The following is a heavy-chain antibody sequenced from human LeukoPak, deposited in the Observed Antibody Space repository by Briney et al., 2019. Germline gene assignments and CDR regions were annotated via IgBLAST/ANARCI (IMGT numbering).Heavy chain of an antibody. CDR3: ARASSTESLDY. CDR2: IYYSGST. V-gene: IGHV4-59*01. D-gene: IGHD2-2*01. J-gene: IGHJ4*02. CDR1: GGSISSYY. Sequence: PSETLSLTCTVSGGSISSYYWSWIRQPPGKGLEWIVYIYYSGSTNYNPSLKSRVTISVDTSKNQFSLKLSAVTAADTAVYYWARASSTESLDYWGQGTLVTVSS.